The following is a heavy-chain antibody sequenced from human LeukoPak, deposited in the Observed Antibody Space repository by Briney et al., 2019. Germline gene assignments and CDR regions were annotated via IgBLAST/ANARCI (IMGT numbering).Heavy chain of an antibody. CDR3: ARDVTTGEYYYGMDV. CDR1: GFTFSSYS. Sequence: PGGSLRLSCAASGFTFSSYSMNWVRQAPGKGLEWVSSISSSSSYIYYADSVKGRFTISRDNAKNSLYLQMNSLRAEDTAVYYCARDVTTGEYYYGMDVWGQGNPGHRLL. CDR2: ISSSSSYI. D-gene: IGHD4-17*01. V-gene: IGHV3-21*01. J-gene: IGHJ6*02.